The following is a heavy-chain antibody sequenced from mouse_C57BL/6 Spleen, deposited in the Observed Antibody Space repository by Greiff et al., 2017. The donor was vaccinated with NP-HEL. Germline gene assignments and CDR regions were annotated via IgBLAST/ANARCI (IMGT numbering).Heavy chain of an antibody. J-gene: IGHJ4*01. D-gene: IGHD1-1*01. CDR2: IDPSDSYT. CDR1: GYTFTSYW. Sequence: QVQLQQPGAELVMPGASVKLSCKASGYTFTSYWMHWVKQRPGQGLEWIGEIDPSDSYTNYNQKFKGKSTLTVDKSSSTAYMQLSSLTSEDSAVYYCARGRFTTVVDYYAMDYWGQGTSVTVSS. V-gene: IGHV1-69*01. CDR3: ARGRFTTVVDYYAMDY.